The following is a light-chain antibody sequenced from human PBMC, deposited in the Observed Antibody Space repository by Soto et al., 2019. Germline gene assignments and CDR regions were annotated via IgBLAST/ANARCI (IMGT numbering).Light chain of an antibody. Sequence: DIQMTQSPSTLSASVGGRVTITCRASQSISVWLAWYQQKPGKAPKPLIYKASSLESGLPSRFSGRGSGTEFTLTISSLQPDDFATYFCQQYHSFSRTFGPGTRVAIK. J-gene: IGKJ1*01. CDR3: QQYHSFSRT. V-gene: IGKV1-5*03. CDR2: KAS. CDR1: QSISVW.